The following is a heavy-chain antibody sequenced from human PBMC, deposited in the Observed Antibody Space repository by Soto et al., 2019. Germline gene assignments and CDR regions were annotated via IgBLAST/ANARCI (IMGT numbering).Heavy chain of an antibody. CDR1: GGSISGGGDS. V-gene: IGHV4-30-2*01. D-gene: IGHD2-15*01. CDR2: IYHGST. CDR3: ARGQVVAAQH. Sequence: SGTLSLTCAVSGGSISGGGDSWYWIRQPPGKGLEWIGYIYHGSTYYNPSLKSRVTISVDRSKNQFSLKLSSVTAADTAVYYCARGQVVAAQHWGQGTLVTVPQ. J-gene: IGHJ4*02.